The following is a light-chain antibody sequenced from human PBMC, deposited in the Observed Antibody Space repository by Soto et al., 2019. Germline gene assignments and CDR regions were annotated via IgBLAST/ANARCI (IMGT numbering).Light chain of an antibody. J-gene: IGLJ1*01. Sequence: QSVLTQPRSVSGSPGPSVTISCTGTSSDVGGYNYVSWYQQHPGKAPKLMIYDVSERPSGVPDRFSGSKSGTTAPLTISGLQAEDEADYYCCSYAGSYTYVFGTGTKLTVL. CDR1: SSDVGGYNY. V-gene: IGLV2-11*01. CDR2: DVS. CDR3: CSYAGSYTYV.